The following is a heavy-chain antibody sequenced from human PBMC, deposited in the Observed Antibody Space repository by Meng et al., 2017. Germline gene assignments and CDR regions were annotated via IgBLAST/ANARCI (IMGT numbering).Heavy chain of an antibody. CDR3: ARDEDISAAGKLFGDY. J-gene: IGHJ4*02. Sequence: QGRLVQSGAEVKKPVASMKVSCKPSGYNFPDYYIHWVRRAPGQGLEWMGRINPKSGDTHYAQKFQARVTMTGDTSISTAYMELSGLRSDDTAMYYCARDEDISAAGKLFGDYWGQGTLVTVSS. CDR1: GYNFPDYY. D-gene: IGHD6-25*01. CDR2: INPKSGDT. V-gene: IGHV1-2*06.